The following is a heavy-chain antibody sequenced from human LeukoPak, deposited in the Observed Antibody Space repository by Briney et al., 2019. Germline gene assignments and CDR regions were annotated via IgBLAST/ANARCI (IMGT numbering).Heavy chain of an antibody. CDR1: GFTFGGYG. CDR2: IAYDGSRA. CDR3: TRYNNDHFDY. V-gene: IGHV3-33*01. D-gene: IGHD1-14*01. J-gene: IGHJ4*02. Sequence: QPGRSLRLSCAESGFTFGGYGMHWFRQTPGKGLEWVAVIAYDGSRAFYADSVKGRFTISRDNSKNTVSVQMDDLRAEDTAVYYCTRYNNDHFDYWGQGTLVTVSS.